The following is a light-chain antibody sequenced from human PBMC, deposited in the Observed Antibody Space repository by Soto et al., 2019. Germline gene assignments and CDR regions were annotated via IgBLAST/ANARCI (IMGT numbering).Light chain of an antibody. CDR1: SSNVGINA. CDR2: TDY. Sequence: QSVLTQPPSTSGTPGQRVTISCSGSSSNVGINAVHWYQQFPGTAPRILIYTDYQRPSGVPGRFSGSKSGTSASLAISGLQCEEEADYNCAAWVDSLGGLVFGGGTKVTVL. V-gene: IGLV1-44*01. J-gene: IGLJ2*01. CDR3: AAWVDSLGGLV.